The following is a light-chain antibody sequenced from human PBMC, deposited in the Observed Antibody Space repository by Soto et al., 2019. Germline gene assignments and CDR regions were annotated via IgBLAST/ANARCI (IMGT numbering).Light chain of an antibody. Sequence: NELTRSAEGLSLALGGRGTITCRASQSVSSYLAWYQQKPGQAPRLLIYDASNRATGIPARFSGSGSGTDFTLTISSLEPEEFAVYYCQERSNWPPITSGEGTRLEIK. J-gene: IGKJ5*01. CDR1: QSVSSY. CDR2: DAS. CDR3: QERSNWPPIT. V-gene: IGKV3-11*01.